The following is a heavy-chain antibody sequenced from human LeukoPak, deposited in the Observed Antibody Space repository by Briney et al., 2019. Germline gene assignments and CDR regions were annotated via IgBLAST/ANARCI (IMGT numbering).Heavy chain of an antibody. CDR2: ISYDGSNK. CDR1: GFTFSSYA. D-gene: IGHD6-13*01. Sequence: GGSLRLSCAASGFTFSSYAMHWVRQAPGKGLEWVAVISYDGSNKFYADSVKGRFTISRDNSKNTLYLQMNSLRAEDTAVYYCARDHSPYSSPLGDYWGRGTLVTVSS. V-gene: IGHV3-30*01. J-gene: IGHJ4*02. CDR3: ARDHSPYSSPLGDY.